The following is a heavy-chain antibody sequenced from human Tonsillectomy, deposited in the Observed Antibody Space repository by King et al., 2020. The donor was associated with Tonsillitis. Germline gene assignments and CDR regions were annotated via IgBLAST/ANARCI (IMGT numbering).Heavy chain of an antibody. D-gene: IGHD3-22*01. CDR2: VYSSGST. J-gene: IGHJ6*03. Sequence: QVQLQESGPGLVKPSETLSLTCTVSGASISSYSWTWIRQPAGKGLEWIGRVYSSGSTNYNSSLKSRVTLSVDTSKNQFSLKLTSVTVADAAVYYCARELTWYDYHSSGNDVYHYYYMDVWGKGTTVAVSS. V-gene: IGHV4-4*07. CDR3: ARELTWYDYHSSGNDVYHYYYMDV. CDR1: GASISSYS.